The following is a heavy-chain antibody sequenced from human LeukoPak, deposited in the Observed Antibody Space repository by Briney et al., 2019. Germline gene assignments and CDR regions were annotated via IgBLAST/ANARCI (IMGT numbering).Heavy chain of an antibody. Sequence: GGSLRLSCAASGFTFSRYSMNWVRQAPGKGLEWVSSISISSSYIYYADSVKGRFTMSRDNAKNSLYLQVNSLRDEDTAVYYCARGSRLGVVERDAFHIWGQGTMVTVSS. CDR3: ARGSRLGVVERDAFHI. V-gene: IGHV3-21*01. J-gene: IGHJ3*02. D-gene: IGHD3-3*01. CDR2: ISISSSYI. CDR1: GFTFSRYS.